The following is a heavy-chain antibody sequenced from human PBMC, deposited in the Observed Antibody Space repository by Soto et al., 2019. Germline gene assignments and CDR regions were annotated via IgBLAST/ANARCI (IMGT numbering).Heavy chain of an antibody. Sequence: QVQLESSGPGLVKPSQTLSLTCTVSGGSISSVGYFWTWIRQHPAKGLEWIGHISYSGSTYFIPARRGRLHMAVDTAKNPVSLELTSGAVAGKALFYLAGLNCGLAQTFESWGQGTLVTVSS. V-gene: IGHV4-31*03. CDR2: ISYSGST. CDR3: AGLNCGLAQTFES. CDR1: GGSISSVGYF. D-gene: IGHD6-25*01. J-gene: IGHJ4*02.